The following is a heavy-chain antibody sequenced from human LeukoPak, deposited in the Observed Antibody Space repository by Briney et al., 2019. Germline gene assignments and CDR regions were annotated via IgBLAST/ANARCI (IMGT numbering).Heavy chain of an antibody. CDR1: GFTFSSYS. D-gene: IGHD6-13*01. CDR3: AKDPTRYSSSWYVDY. CDR2: IRYDGSNK. J-gene: IGHJ4*02. V-gene: IGHV3-30*02. Sequence: GGSLRLSCAVSGFTFSSYSINWVRQAPGKGLEWVAFIRYDGSNKYYADSVKGRFTISRDNSKNTLYLQMNSLRAEDTAVYYCAKDPTRYSSSWYVDYWGQGTLVTVSS.